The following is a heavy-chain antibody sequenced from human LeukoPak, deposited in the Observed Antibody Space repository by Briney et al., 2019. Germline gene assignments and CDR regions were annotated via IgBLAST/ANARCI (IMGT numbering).Heavy chain of an antibody. CDR1: GGSISSSSYY. CDR2: INHSGST. J-gene: IGHJ4*02. CDR3: AISSYYFDY. V-gene: IGHV4-39*07. D-gene: IGHD6-6*01. Sequence: SETLSLTCTVSGGSISSSSYYWSWIRQPPGKGLEWIGEINHSGSTNYNPSLKSRVTISVDTSKNQFSLKLSSVTAADTAVYYCAISSYYFDYWGQGTLVTVSS.